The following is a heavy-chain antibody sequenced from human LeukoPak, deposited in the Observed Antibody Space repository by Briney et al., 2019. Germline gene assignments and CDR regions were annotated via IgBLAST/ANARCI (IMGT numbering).Heavy chain of an antibody. V-gene: IGHV4-59*01. J-gene: IGHJ2*01. D-gene: IGHD2-21*01. CDR1: GGSISSYY. CDR3: TAYCGGDRYPEHWYFDL. Sequence: SETLSLTCTVSGGSISSYYWSWIRQPPGKGLEWIGYIYYSGSTNYNPSLKSRVTISVDTSKNRFSLKLSSVTAADTAVYYCTAYCGGDRYPEHWYFDLWGRGTLVTVSS. CDR2: IYYSGST.